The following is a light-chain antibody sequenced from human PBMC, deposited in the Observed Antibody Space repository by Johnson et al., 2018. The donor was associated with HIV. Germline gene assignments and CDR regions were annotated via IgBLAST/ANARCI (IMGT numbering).Light chain of an antibody. CDR3: ATWDTGLSAGV. CDR2: ENN. V-gene: IGLV1-51*02. J-gene: IGLJ1*01. CDR1: SSNIGNNY. Sequence: QSVLTQPPSVSAAPGQKVTISCSGSSSNIGNNYVSWYQQLTGTAPKLLIYENNKRPSRIPARFSGSKSGTSATLGFTGLQTGDEPDYYCATWDTGLSAGVFGTGTKVTCL.